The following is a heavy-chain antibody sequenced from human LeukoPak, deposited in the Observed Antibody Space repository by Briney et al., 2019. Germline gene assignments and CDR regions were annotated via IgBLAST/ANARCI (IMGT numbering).Heavy chain of an antibody. D-gene: IGHD2-15*01. Sequence: ASVKVSCKASGGTFSSYAISWVRQAPGQGLEWMGGIIPIFGTANYAQKFQGRVTITADESTSTAYVELSSLRSEDTAVYYCARDCSGGSCYSYYYYGMDVWGQGTTVTVSS. J-gene: IGHJ6*02. V-gene: IGHV1-69*13. CDR1: GGTFSSYA. CDR2: IIPIFGTA. CDR3: ARDCSGGSCYSYYYYGMDV.